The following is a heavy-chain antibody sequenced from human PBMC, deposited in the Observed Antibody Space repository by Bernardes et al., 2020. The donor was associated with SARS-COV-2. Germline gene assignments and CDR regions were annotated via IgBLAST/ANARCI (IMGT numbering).Heavy chain of an antibody. CDR2: IYYSGST. Sequence: SETLSLTCTVSGGSISSYYWSWIRQPPGKGLEWIGYIYYSGSTNYNPSLKSRVTISVDTSKNQFSLKLSSVTAADTAVYYCAGYSPPNFDYWGQGTLVTVSS. CDR3: AGYSPPNFDY. CDR1: GGSISSYY. V-gene: IGHV4-59*01. D-gene: IGHD2-15*01. J-gene: IGHJ4*02.